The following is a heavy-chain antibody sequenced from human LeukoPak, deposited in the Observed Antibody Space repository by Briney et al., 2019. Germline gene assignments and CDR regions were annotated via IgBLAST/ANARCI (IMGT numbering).Heavy chain of an antibody. Sequence: GGSLRLSCAASGFPFRNYVIHWVRQAPGKGLEWVAVTSSDLNVKLYADSVKGRFTISRDSSRSTLYLQMNSLRPEDTAIYYCAREGYYGSGSPPSLYFDYWGQGTLVTVSS. CDR2: TSSDLNVK. CDR3: AREGYYGSGSPPSLYFDY. J-gene: IGHJ4*02. CDR1: GFPFRNYV. D-gene: IGHD3-10*01. V-gene: IGHV3-30-3*01.